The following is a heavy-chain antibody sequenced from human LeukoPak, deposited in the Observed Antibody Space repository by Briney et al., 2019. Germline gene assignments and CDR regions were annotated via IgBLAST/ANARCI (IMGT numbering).Heavy chain of an antibody. J-gene: IGHJ5*02. D-gene: IGHD3-10*01. Sequence: SVKVSCKASGGTFSSYAISWVRQAPGQGLEWMGGIIPIFGTANYAQKFQGRVTITADESTSTAYMELSSLRSEDTAVYYCARDRDPTITMVPSDPWGQGTLVTVSS. CDR3: ARDRDPTITMVPSDP. V-gene: IGHV1-69*01. CDR2: IIPIFGTA. CDR1: GGTFSSYA.